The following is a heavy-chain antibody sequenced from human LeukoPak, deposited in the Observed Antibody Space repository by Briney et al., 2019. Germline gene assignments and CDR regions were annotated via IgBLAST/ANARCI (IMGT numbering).Heavy chain of an antibody. J-gene: IGHJ4*02. D-gene: IGHD5/OR15-5a*01. V-gene: IGHV4-34*01. CDR1: GGSFSGYY. CDR2: INHSGGT. Sequence: NPSETLSLTCAVYGGSFSGYYWSWIRQPPGKGLEWIGEINHSGGTNYNPSLKSRVTISVDTSKNQISLKLSSVTAADTAVYYCARGSVAFDYWGQGTLVTVSS. CDR3: ARGSVAFDY.